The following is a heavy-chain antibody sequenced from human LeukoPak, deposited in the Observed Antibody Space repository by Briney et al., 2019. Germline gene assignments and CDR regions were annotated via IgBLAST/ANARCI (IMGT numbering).Heavy chain of an antibody. CDR2: IYYSGST. Sequence: KTSETLSLTCTVSGGSVSSGSYYWSWIRQPPGKGLEWIGYIYYSGSTNYNPSLKRRVTISVDTSKNQFSLKLSSVTAADTAVYYCARAGGSGSYYNYYYGMDVWGQGTTVTVSS. V-gene: IGHV4-61*01. J-gene: IGHJ6*02. D-gene: IGHD3-10*01. CDR1: GGSVSSGSYY. CDR3: ARAGGSGSYYNYYYGMDV.